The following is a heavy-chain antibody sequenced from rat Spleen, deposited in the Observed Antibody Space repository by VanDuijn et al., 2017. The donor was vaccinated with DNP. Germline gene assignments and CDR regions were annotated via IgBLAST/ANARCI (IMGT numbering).Heavy chain of an antibody. Sequence: EVQLVETGGGLVQPGRSLKLSCVASGFTFNNYWLTWIRQVPGKGLEWVASIISSDGSNYYPDSVKGRLPVSRDNAKSSLYLQMDSLRSEDTATYYCARRTYWGQGVMVTVSS. CDR3: ARRTY. CDR2: IISSDGSN. V-gene: IGHV5-31*01. CDR1: GFTFNNYW. J-gene: IGHJ2*01.